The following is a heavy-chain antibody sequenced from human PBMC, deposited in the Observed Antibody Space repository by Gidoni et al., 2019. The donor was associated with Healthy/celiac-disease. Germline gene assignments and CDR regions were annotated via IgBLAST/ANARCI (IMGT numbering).Heavy chain of an antibody. CDR1: GFTFSSYS. J-gene: IGHJ5*02. V-gene: IGHV3-21*01. CDR3: ARGDYCSGGSCLKNWFDP. CDR2: ISSSSSYI. D-gene: IGHD2-15*01. Sequence: EVQLVETGGGLVKPGGSLRLSCAASGFTFSSYSMNWVRQAPGKGLEWVSSISSSSSYIYYADSVKGRFTISRDNAKNSLYLQMNSLRAEDTAVYYCARGDYCSGGSCLKNWFDPWGQGTLVTVSS.